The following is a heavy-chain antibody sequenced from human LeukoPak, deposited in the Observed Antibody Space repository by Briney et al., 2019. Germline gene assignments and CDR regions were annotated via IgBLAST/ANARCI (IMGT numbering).Heavy chain of an antibody. V-gene: IGHV3-64*02. CDR1: GFTVSSNY. Sequence: PGGSLRLSCAASGFTVSSNYMSWVRQAPGEGLEYVSAISSNGGSTYYADSVKGRFTISRDNSKNTLFLQMGSLRVEDMAVYYCARGLRAYYYYGMDVWGQGTTVTVSS. J-gene: IGHJ6*02. CDR2: ISSNGGST. D-gene: IGHD3-3*01. CDR3: ARGLRAYYYYGMDV.